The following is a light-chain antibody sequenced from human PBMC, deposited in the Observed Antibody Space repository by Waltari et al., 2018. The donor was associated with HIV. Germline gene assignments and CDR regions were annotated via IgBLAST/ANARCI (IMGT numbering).Light chain of an antibody. CDR1: STDVGAYDY. J-gene: IGLJ1*01. Sequence: QSALTQPASVSGSPGQSITISCTGTSTDVGAYDYASWYQQSPGKVPKLLIYDVYNRPSRISNRFSGSKSGNTAFLTISGLRAEDEADYYCASFTSGRLNVFGSGTKVTVL. V-gene: IGLV2-14*01. CDR3: ASFTSGRLNV. CDR2: DVY.